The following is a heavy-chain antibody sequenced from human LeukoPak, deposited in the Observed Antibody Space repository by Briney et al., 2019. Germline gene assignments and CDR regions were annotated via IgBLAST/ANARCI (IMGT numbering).Heavy chain of an antibody. Sequence: GGSLRLSCAASGFTFSSYWMSWVRQAPGKGLEWVANIKQDGSEKYYVDSVKGRFTISRDNAKNSLSLQMSGLRAEDTAVYYCAKNKERLDYWGQGTLVTVSP. CDR1: GFTFSSYW. V-gene: IGHV3-7*01. J-gene: IGHJ4*02. D-gene: IGHD2/OR15-2a*01. CDR2: IKQDGSEK. CDR3: AKNKERLDY.